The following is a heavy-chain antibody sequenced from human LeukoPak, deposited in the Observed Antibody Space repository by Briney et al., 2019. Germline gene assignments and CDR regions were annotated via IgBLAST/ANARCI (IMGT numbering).Heavy chain of an antibody. D-gene: IGHD6-19*01. CDR1: GGSISSYY. V-gene: IGHV4-59*08. CDR2: IYYSGST. CDR3: VRAGVAVAGTDYFQY. J-gene: IGHJ1*01. Sequence: SETLSLTCTVSGGSISSYYWSWIRQPPGKGLEWIGYIYYSGSTNYNPSLKSRVTISVDTSKNQFSLKLYSVTAADTAVYYCVRAGVAVAGTDYFQYWGQGTLVTVSS.